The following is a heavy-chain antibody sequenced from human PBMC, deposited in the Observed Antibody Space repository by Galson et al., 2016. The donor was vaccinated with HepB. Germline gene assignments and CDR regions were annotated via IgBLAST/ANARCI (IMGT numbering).Heavy chain of an antibody. J-gene: IGHJ3*02. CDR1: GYSFTTYW. V-gene: IGHV5-51*01. CDR2: IYPGDSDT. CDR3: ARRSSDAFDI. D-gene: IGHD3-10*01. Sequence: QSGAEVKKPGESLEISCKASGYSFTTYWIGWVRQVPGKGLEWMGTIYPGDSDTRYSPSSQGQVTISADKSISAAYLQWNSLKASDTAIYYCARRSSDAFDIWGQGTMVTVSS.